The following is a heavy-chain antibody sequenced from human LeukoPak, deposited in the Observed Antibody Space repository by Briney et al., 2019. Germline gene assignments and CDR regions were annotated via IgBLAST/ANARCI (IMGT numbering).Heavy chain of an antibody. CDR1: GFTFSSYA. CDR2: ISYDGSNK. V-gene: IGHV3-30-3*01. CDR3: ARSTGYSSSSDAFDI. Sequence: PGGSLRLSCAASGFTFSSYAMHWVRQAPGKGLEWVAVISYDGSNKYYADSVKGRFTISRDNSKNTLYLQMNSLRAEDTAVYYCARSTGYSSSSDAFDIWGQGTMVTVSS. D-gene: IGHD6-13*01. J-gene: IGHJ3*02.